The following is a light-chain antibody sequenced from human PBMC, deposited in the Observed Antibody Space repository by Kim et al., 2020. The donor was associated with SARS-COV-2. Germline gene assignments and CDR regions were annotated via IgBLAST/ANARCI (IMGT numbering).Light chain of an antibody. CDR2: AAS. Sequence: EIVLTQSPGTLSLSPGERVTLSCGASQSVGINYLAWYQQKPGQAPRLLIYAASSRATGIPDRFSGSGSGTDFTLTINRLEPEDFAVYYCQHYGRSPFTFGPGTKVDIK. J-gene: IGKJ3*01. CDR1: QSVGINY. CDR3: QHYGRSPFT. V-gene: IGKV3-20*01.